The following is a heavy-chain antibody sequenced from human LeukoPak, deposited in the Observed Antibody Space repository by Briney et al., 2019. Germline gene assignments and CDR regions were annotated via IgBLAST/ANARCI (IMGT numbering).Heavy chain of an antibody. J-gene: IGHJ3*02. D-gene: IGHD5-24*01. CDR3: VRGFDGYYGFDI. V-gene: IGHV3-7*05. Sequence: GGSLRLSCAASGFTFDDYAMHWVRQAPGKGLEWVANINKDGSEIYYVDSVRGRFTISRDNAKSSLSLPSVYLQMNSLRVEDTAVYYCVRGFDGYYGFDIWGQGTMVTVSS. CDR1: GFTFDDYA. CDR2: INKDGSEI.